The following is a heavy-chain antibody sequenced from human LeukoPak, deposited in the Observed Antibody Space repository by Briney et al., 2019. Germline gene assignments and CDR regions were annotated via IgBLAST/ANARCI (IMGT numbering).Heavy chain of an antibody. CDR2: ISGSGGST. CDR1: GFTFSSYA. V-gene: IGHV3-23*01. D-gene: IGHD3-3*01. CDR3: AKEPFLEWLPPLFDY. Sequence: PGGSLRLSCAASGFTFSSYAMSWVRQAPGKGLEWVSAISGSGGSTYYADSGKGRFTISRDKAKNTMYLQTNSLSAEDTAVYYCAKEPFLEWLPPLFDYWGQGTLVTVSS. J-gene: IGHJ4*02.